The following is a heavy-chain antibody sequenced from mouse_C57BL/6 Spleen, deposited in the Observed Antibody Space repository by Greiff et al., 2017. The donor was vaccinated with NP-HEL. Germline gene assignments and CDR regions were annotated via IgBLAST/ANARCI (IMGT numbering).Heavy chain of an antibody. D-gene: IGHD2-4*01. Sequence: QVQLQQSGAELVRPGTSVKVSCKASGYAFTNYLIEWVKQRPGQGLEWIGVINPGSGGTNPNAKFKGKATLTADKSSSPAYMQLSSLTSEDSAVYFCARSLRYDYDYAMDYWGQGTSVTVSS. CDR3: ARSLRYDYDYAMDY. V-gene: IGHV1-54*01. CDR2: INPGSGGT. CDR1: GYAFTNYL. J-gene: IGHJ4*01.